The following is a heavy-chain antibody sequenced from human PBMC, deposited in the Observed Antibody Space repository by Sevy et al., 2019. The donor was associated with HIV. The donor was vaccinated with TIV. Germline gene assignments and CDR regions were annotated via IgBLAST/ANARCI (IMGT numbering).Heavy chain of an antibody. D-gene: IGHD5-18*01. Sequence: SETLSLTCAVYGGSFSGYYWSWIRQPPGKGLEWIGEINHSGSTNYNPSLKSRVTTSVDTSKNQFSLKLSSVTAADTAVYYCARRVVDTAMVEPTFDYWGQGTLVTVSS. CDR1: GGSFSGYY. J-gene: IGHJ4*02. CDR3: ARRVVDTAMVEPTFDY. V-gene: IGHV4-34*01. CDR2: INHSGST.